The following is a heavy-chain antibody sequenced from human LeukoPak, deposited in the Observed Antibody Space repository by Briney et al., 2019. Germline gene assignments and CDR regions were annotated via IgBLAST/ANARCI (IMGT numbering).Heavy chain of an antibody. CDR1: GYNFTTYF. CDR2: ISPYNGHT. D-gene: IGHD4-11*01. Sequence: ASVKVSCKTSGYNFTTYFITWVRQAPGQGLEWMGWISPYNGHTKYTHSLQGRVTMTTDTSTSTAFLELRSLMSDDTAVYYCAREGQSRKFDSWGQETLVTVSS. CDR3: AREGQSRKFDS. J-gene: IGHJ5*01. V-gene: IGHV1-18*04.